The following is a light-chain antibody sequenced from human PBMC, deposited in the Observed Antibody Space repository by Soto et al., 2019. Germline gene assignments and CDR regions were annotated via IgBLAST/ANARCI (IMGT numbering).Light chain of an antibody. CDR3: QQRSSWPLIT. J-gene: IGKJ5*01. V-gene: IGKV3-11*01. Sequence: EIVLTQSPSTLSLSPGERATLSCRASQSVSSYLAWYQQKPGQAPRLLIYDASNRATGIPARFSCSGSGTDFTLTISSPEPEAFAVYYCQQRSSWPLITFGHGTRLEIK. CDR1: QSVSSY. CDR2: DAS.